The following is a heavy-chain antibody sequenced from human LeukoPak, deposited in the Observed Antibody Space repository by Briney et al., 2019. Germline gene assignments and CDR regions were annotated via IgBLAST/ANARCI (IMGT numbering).Heavy chain of an antibody. CDR3: ARSELGGGYSSSYWFDP. Sequence: ASVKVSCKASGYTFTSYDINWVRQATGQGLEWMGWMNPNSGNTGYAQKFQGRVTMTRNTSISTAYMELSSLRSEDTAVYYCARSELGGGYSSSYWFDPWGQGTLVTVSS. V-gene: IGHV1-8*01. J-gene: IGHJ5*02. CDR1: GYTFTSYD. CDR2: MNPNSGNT. D-gene: IGHD6-13*01.